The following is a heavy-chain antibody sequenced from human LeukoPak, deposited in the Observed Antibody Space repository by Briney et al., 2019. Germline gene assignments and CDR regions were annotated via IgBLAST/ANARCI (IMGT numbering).Heavy chain of an antibody. D-gene: IGHD1-26*01. V-gene: IGHV2-5*01. CDR2: IYGNDDK. J-gene: IGHJ4*02. CDR1: GFSLSTNAVG. Sequence: SGPTLVNPTQPLTLTCTFSGFSLSTNAVGVGWIRQPPEKALEWLALIYGNDDKRYSPSLKSRLTITKDTSKNQVVLTMTNMDPVDTATYYCAHRRGIVGHGYYSVYWGQGTLVTVSS. CDR3: AHRRGIVGHGYYSVY.